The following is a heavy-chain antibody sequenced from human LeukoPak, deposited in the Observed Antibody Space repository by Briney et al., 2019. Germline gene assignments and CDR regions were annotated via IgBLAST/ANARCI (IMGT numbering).Heavy chain of an antibody. CDR2: IKPSSGDT. CDR3: ARGGDSRWVAVFHH. Sequence: GASVKVSCKASGYTLTGYCIHWVRQAPGQGLEWMGWIKPSSGDTNYAQKYQGRVTLTRDLSRSTAYMDLSRLTSDDTAVYYCARGGDSRWVAVFHHWGQGSLVTVSS. J-gene: IGHJ4*02. V-gene: IGHV1-2*02. D-gene: IGHD5-12*01. CDR1: GYTLTGYC.